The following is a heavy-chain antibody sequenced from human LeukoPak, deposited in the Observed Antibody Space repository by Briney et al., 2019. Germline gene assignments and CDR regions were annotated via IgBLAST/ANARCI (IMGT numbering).Heavy chain of an antibody. CDR3: AREERDAFDI. Sequence: GGSLRLSCAASGFTVSSNYMSWVRQAPGKGLEWVSVIYSGGSTYYADSVKGRFTISRDNSKNTLYLQMDSLRAEDTAVYYCAREERDAFDIWGQGTMVTVSS. D-gene: IGHD1-1*01. CDR1: GFTVSSNY. J-gene: IGHJ3*02. CDR2: IYSGGST. V-gene: IGHV3-53*01.